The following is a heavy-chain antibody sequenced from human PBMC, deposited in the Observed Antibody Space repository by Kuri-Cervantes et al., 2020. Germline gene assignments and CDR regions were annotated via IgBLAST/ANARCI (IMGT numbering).Heavy chain of an antibody. D-gene: IGHD2-15*01. J-gene: IGHJ6*02. CDR1: GFTFSNAW. V-gene: IGHV3-15*01. Sequence: GESLKISCAASGFTFSNAWMSWVRQAPGKGLEWVGRIKSKTDGGTTDYAAPVKGRFTISRDDSKNTLYLQMNSLRAEDTAVYYCARLVVASNYYYYGMDVWGQGTTVTVSS. CDR2: IKSKTDGGTT. CDR3: ARLVVASNYYYYGMDV.